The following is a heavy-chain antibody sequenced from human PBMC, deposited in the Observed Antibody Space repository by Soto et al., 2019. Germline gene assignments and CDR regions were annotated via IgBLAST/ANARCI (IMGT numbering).Heavy chain of an antibody. Sequence: QVQLQQWGAGLLKPSETLSLTCAVYGGSFSGYYWSWIRQPPGKGLEWIGEINHSGSTNYNPSLKSRVTISVDTSKNLFSLKLSSVPAADTAVYYCARGQYSSSPGRFGYGMDVWGQGTTVTVSS. CDR1: GGSFSGYY. CDR3: ARGQYSSSPGRFGYGMDV. CDR2: INHSGST. D-gene: IGHD6-6*01. V-gene: IGHV4-34*01. J-gene: IGHJ6*02.